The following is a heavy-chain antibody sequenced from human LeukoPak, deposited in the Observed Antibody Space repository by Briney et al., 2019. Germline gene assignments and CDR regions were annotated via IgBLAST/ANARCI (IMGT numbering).Heavy chain of an antibody. J-gene: IGHJ6*02. CDR3: ARGDYYYDSSGYLQVRPPYYGMDV. CDR2: INHSGST. V-gene: IGHV4-34*01. D-gene: IGHD3-22*01. Sequence: SETLSLTCAVYGGSFSGYYWSWIRQPPGKGLEWIGEINHSGSTNYNPSLKSRVTISVDTSKNQFSLKLSSVTAAGTAVYYCARGDYYYDSSGYLQVRPPYYGMDVWGQGTTVTVSS. CDR1: GGSFSGYY.